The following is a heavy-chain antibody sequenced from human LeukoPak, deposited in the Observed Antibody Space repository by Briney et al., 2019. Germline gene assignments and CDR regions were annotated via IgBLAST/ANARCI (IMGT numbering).Heavy chain of an antibody. J-gene: IGHJ4*02. Sequence: PSGTLSLTCAVSGGSITSVNLWAWVRQPPGKGLKWAGEMYLSGTTTCNPSLRGRATISLDRSKNQVSLRLNSVTAADTALYYCAGLVGRYSNGMYYYFDYWGQGILVTVSS. V-gene: IGHV4-4*02. CDR1: GGSITSVNL. D-gene: IGHD1-26*01. CDR3: AGLVGRYSNGMYYYFDY. CDR2: MYLSGTT.